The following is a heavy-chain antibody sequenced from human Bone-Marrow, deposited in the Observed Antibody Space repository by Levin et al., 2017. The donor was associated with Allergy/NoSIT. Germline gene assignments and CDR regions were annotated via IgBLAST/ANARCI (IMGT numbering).Heavy chain of an antibody. CDR2: IYPGDSDA. Sequence: GGSLRLSCKASGYLFTDFWIGWVRQLPGKGLEWMGIIYPGDSDARYRPSFQGQVTISVDKSINTVYLQWISLKASDTATYFCARKEAGYGSETIDFWGQGTRVTVSS. CDR1: GYLFTDFW. CDR3: ARKEAGYGSETIDF. V-gene: IGHV5-51*01. J-gene: IGHJ4*02. D-gene: IGHD3-10*01.